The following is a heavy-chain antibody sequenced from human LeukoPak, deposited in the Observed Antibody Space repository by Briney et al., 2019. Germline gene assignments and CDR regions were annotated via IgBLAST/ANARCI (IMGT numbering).Heavy chain of an antibody. J-gene: IGHJ4*02. CDR2: INPNSGGT. CDR1: GYTFTGYY. CDR3: AREGRGYSYGSADY. Sequence: ASVKVSCKASGYTFTGYYMHWVRQAPGQGLEWMGWINPNSGGTNYAQKFQDWVTMTRDTSISTAYMELSRLRSDDTAVYYCAREGRGYSYGSADYWGQGTLVTVSS. V-gene: IGHV1-2*04. D-gene: IGHD5-18*01.